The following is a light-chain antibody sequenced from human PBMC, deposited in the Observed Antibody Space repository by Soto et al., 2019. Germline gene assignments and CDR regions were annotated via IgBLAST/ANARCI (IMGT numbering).Light chain of an antibody. CDR2: EVS. V-gene: IGLV2-14*01. J-gene: IGLJ1*01. CDR1: SSDVGGYDS. Sequence: SALTQPASLSGSPGQSSTLSCPGTSSDVGGYDSVSWYQQHPGKAPKVMIYEVSNRPSGVSNRFSGSKSGNTASLTISGLQAEDEADYYCSSYTISTTLVFGTGNKGTVL. CDR3: SSYTISTTLV.